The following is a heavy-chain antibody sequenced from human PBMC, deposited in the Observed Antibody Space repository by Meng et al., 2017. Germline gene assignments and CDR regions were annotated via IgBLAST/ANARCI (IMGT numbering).Heavy chain of an antibody. V-gene: IGHV7-4-1*02. CDR2: INTNTGNP. D-gene: IGHD1-26*01. CDR3: ARGGAASSFDY. Sequence: QVQAVSFWFELKKAGAAGMVSCKASGYSFTSYAMNWVRQAPGQGLEWMGWINTNTGNPTYAQGFTGRFVFSLDTSVSTAYLQISSLKAEDTAVYYCARGGAASSFDYWGQGTLVTVSS. J-gene: IGHJ4*02. CDR1: GYSFTSYA.